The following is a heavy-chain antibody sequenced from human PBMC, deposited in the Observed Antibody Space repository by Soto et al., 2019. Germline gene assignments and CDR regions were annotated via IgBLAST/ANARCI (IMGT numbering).Heavy chain of an antibody. J-gene: IGHJ5*02. CDR2: TYYRSRFFS. CDR1: VDSFSRSSAD. CDR3: VRDRYSSSGWFDP. V-gene: IGHV6-1*01. Sequence: QTLSLTCSISVDSFSRSSADWNWIRQSPSGGLEWLGRTYYRSRFFSDYAESVKSRIIINPDTSKNQFSLQLKSVAPEDTDVYYCVRDRYSSSGWFDPWGQGNQVTVSA. D-gene: IGHD3-10*01.